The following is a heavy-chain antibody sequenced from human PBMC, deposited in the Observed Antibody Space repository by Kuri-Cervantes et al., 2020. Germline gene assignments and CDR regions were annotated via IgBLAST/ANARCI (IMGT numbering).Heavy chain of an antibody. CDR1: GFTFSSYW. J-gene: IGHJ4*02. CDR2: ISSSGSTI. V-gene: IGHV3-48*04. D-gene: IGHD1-26*01. Sequence: GGSLRLSCAASGFTFSSYWMSWVRQAPGKGLEWVSYISSSGSTIYYADSVKGRFTISRDNAKNSLYLQMNSLRAEDTAVYYCARGEGSGSYIAFDYWGQGTLVTVSS. CDR3: ARGEGSGSYIAFDY.